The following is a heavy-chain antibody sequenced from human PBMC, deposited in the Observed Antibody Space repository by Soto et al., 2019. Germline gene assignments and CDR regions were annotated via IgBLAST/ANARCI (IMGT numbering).Heavy chain of an antibody. Sequence: QVQLVESGGGVVQPGRSLRLSCAASGFTVSSYGMHWVRQAPGKGLEWVAVISRAGGTKYYADSVKGRFTISKHNSMNSLFLEKNGLRGDDRAVYYCAVEVASGSWGRGTLVAVSS. CDR1: GFTVSSYG. CDR2: ISRAGGTK. V-gene: IGHV3-30*03. CDR3: AVEVASGS. D-gene: IGHD3-10*01. J-gene: IGHJ1*01.